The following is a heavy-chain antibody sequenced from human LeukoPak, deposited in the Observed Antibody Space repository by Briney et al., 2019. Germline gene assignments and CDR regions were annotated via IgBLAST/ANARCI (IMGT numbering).Heavy chain of an antibody. D-gene: IGHD6-6*01. J-gene: IGHJ4*02. V-gene: IGHV1-69*05. CDR1: GGTFSSYA. Sequence: EASVKVSCKASGGTFSSYAISWVRQAPGQGLEWMGGIIPIFGTANYAQKFQGRVTITTDESTSTAYMELSSLRSEDTAVYYCARWDSSSSGFDYWGQGTLVTVSS. CDR2: IIPIFGTA. CDR3: ARWDSSSSGFDY.